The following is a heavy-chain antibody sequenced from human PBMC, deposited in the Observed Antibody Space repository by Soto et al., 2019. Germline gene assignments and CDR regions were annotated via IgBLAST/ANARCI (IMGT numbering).Heavy chain of an antibody. CDR1: GFTFSSYS. J-gene: IGHJ4*02. CDR2: ISSSSSIL. CDR3: ARRSVHTAMAFDY. D-gene: IGHD5-18*01. Sequence: GGSLRLSCGASGFTFSSYSMTWVRQAPGKGLEWVSYISSSSSILYYADSVKGRFTVSRDNAKNSLYLQMNSLRDEDTAVYYCARRSVHTAMAFDYWGQGTRVTVPQ. V-gene: IGHV3-48*02.